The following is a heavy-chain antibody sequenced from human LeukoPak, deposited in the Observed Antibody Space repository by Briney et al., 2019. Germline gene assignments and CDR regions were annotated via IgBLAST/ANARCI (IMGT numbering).Heavy chain of an antibody. V-gene: IGHV3-33*01. CDR2: IWYDGSNK. CDR1: GFTFSSYG. Sequence: PGGSLRLSCAASGFTFSSYGMHWVRQAPGKGLEWVAVIWYDGSNKYYADSVKGRFTISRDNSKNTLYLQMNSLRAEDTAVYYCAREYDVDTAMAGPPHYWGQGTLVTVSS. J-gene: IGHJ4*02. CDR3: AREYDVDTAMAGPPHY. D-gene: IGHD5-18*01.